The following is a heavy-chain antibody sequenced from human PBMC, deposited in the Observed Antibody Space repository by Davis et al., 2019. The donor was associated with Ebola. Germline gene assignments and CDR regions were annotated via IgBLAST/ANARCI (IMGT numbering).Heavy chain of an antibody. CDR3: TTDRRSGSYFDY. V-gene: IGHV3-15*01. CDR2: IKSKTDGGTA. CDR1: GITFSNAR. J-gene: IGHJ4*02. D-gene: IGHD1-26*01. Sequence: GESPKISCAASGITFSNARLSWVRQVPGKGLEWVGRIKSKTDGGTADYAAPVKGRFTISRDDSKNTLYLQMNSLKTEDTAVYFCTTDRRSGSYFDYWGQGALVTVSS.